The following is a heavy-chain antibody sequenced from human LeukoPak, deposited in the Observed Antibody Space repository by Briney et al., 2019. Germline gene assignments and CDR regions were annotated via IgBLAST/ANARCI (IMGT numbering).Heavy chain of an antibody. CDR3: ARESIAAAGY. V-gene: IGHV3-66*01. CDR2: IYSGGST. D-gene: IGHD6-13*01. CDR1: GLTFSEAW. Sequence: GGSLRLSCAVSGLTFSEAWLSWVRQAPGKGLEWVSVIYSGGSTYYADSVKGRFTISRDNSKNTLYLQMNSLRAEDTAVYYCARESIAAAGYWGQGTLVTVSS. J-gene: IGHJ4*02.